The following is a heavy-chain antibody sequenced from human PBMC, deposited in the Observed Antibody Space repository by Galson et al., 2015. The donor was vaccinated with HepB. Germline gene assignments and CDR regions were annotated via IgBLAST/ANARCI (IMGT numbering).Heavy chain of an antibody. J-gene: IGHJ6*02. Sequence: SLRLSCAASGFTFSNYGMHWVRQAPGKGLEWLAVIWYDGSNQYYADSVKGRFTISRDNSKSTLYLQMNSLRAEDTAVYYCAKDYFGMAVWGQGTTVTVSS. CDR3: AKDYFGMAV. D-gene: IGHD2-21*01. CDR1: GFTFSNYG. V-gene: IGHV3-33*06. CDR2: IWYDGSNQ.